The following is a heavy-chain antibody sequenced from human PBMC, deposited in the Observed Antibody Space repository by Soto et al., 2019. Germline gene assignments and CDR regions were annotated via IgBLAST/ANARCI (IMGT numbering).Heavy chain of an antibody. J-gene: IGHJ4*02. D-gene: IGHD1-26*01. CDR2: IKSNVDGGAT. CDR1: GFTFKDAW. Sequence: EVQLVESGGGLVKPGGSLRLSCVASGFTFKDAWMSWVRQAPGKGLEWVGHIKSNVDGGATDYAAPVRGRFHISRDDSKNTLFLEINSLKTQDTAVYYCTGARGDYWGQGTLVTVSS. V-gene: IGHV3-15*01. CDR3: TGARGDY.